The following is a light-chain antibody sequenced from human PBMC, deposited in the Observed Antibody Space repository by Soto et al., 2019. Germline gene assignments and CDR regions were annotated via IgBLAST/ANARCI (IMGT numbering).Light chain of an antibody. CDR3: QQYGGSPRT. Sequence: VLTQTPGTLSLAPVERATLPRMASQSINSFLAWYQQRRGQAPRLLIHGASNRATGIPDRFSGSGSGTDFTLTISSLEHEEFAVYYCQQYGGSPRTFGQGTKVDIK. J-gene: IGKJ1*01. CDR1: QSINSF. V-gene: IGKV3-20*01. CDR2: GAS.